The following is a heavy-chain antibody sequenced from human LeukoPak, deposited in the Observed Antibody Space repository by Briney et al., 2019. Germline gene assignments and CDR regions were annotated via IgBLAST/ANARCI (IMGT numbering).Heavy chain of an antibody. J-gene: IGHJ4*02. CDR2: IRQDGRKR. CDR3: AGATSALDY. CDR1: GFTFSNAW. Sequence: GGSLRLSCAASGFTFSNAWMSWIRQAPGKGLEWVANIRQDGRKRDYVASVKGRFTISRDNAKSSSYLQMNSLRVEDTAVYYCAGATSALDYWGQGTLVTVSS. D-gene: IGHD2-2*01. V-gene: IGHV3-7*01.